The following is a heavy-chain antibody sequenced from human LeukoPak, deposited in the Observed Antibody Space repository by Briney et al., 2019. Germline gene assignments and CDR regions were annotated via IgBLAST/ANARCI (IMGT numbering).Heavy chain of an antibody. J-gene: IGHJ4*02. CDR3: AKVRGSTWDPFDY. Sequence: PGGSLRLYCAASGFTFISYAMSWVRQAPGKGLEWVSSITGRDGGTYYADSVKGRFTISRDTSNNTLYLQMSSLRAEDTALYYCAKVRGSTWDPFDYWGQGTLVTVSS. CDR2: ITGRDGGT. D-gene: IGHD6-13*01. V-gene: IGHV3-23*01. CDR1: GFTFISYA.